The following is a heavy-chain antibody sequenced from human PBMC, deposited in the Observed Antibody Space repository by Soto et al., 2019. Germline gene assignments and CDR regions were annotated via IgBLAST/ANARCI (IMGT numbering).Heavy chain of an antibody. D-gene: IGHD4-17*01. V-gene: IGHV4-30-4*01. CDR2: ISNSGST. CDR1: GGSVTSLEDY. J-gene: IGHJ4*02. CDR3: ATESGSTYGYFDY. Sequence: SQTLSLTCTVSGGSVTSLEDYWSWIRQSPGKGLEWIGYISNSGSTGYNPSLKTRLSMSVDRSKNQFTLRLTSVTAADTAVYFCATESGSTYGYFDYWGQGTQVTVSS.